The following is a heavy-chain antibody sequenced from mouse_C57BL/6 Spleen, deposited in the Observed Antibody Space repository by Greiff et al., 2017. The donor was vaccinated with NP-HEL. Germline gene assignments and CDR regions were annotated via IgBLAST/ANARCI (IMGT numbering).Heavy chain of an antibody. D-gene: IGHD1-1*01. CDR2: IYPGSGST. CDR3: ARPYGRDYYAMDY. CDR1: GYTFTSYW. J-gene: IGHJ4*01. Sequence: QVQLKQPGAELVKPGASVKMSCKASGYTFTSYWITWVKQRPGQGLEWIGDIYPGSGSTNYNEKFKSKATLTVDTSSSTAYMQLSSLTSEDSAVYYCARPYGRDYYAMDYWGQGTSVTVSS. V-gene: IGHV1-55*01.